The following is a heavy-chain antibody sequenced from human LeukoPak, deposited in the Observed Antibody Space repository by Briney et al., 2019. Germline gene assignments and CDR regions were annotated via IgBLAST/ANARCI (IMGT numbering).Heavy chain of an antibody. D-gene: IGHD4-17*01. Sequence: QPGGSLRLSCAASGFTFSNYVIHWVRQAPGKGLEWVPLIRYDGSSKYYADSVRGRFTISRDNSKNTLYLQMNSLRAEDTAVYYCARYSGNYGLDYWGQGTLVTVSS. CDR3: ARYSGNYGLDY. J-gene: IGHJ4*02. CDR2: IRYDGSSK. CDR1: GFTFSNYV. V-gene: IGHV3-30*02.